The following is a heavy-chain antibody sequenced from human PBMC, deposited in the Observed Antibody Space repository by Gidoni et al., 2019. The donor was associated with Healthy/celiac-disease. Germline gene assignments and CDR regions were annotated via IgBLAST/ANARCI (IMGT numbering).Heavy chain of an antibody. J-gene: IGHJ2*01. Sequence: QVQLQQWGAGLLKPSETLSLTCAVYGGSFCGYYWSWIRQPPGKGLEWIGEINHSGSTNYNPSLKSRVTISVDTSKNQFSLKLSSVTAADTAVYYCASGDHGYFDLWGRGTLVTVSS. CDR3: ASGDHGYFDL. V-gene: IGHV4-34*01. CDR2: INHSGST. CDR1: GGSFCGYY.